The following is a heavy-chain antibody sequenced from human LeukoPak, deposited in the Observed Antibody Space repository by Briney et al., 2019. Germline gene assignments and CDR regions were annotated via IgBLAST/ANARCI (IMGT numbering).Heavy chain of an antibody. CDR3: AKRAGDSSSYIFDY. J-gene: IGHJ4*02. V-gene: IGHV3-23*01. CDR2: ISGSGRST. Sequence: GGSLRLSCAASGFTFSSYSMNWVRQAPGKGLEWVSGISGSGRSTYHADSVKGRFTISRDNSKNTLYLQMSSLRAEDTAIYYCAKRAGDSSSYIFDYWGQRTLVTVSS. CDR1: GFTFSSYS. D-gene: IGHD6-13*01.